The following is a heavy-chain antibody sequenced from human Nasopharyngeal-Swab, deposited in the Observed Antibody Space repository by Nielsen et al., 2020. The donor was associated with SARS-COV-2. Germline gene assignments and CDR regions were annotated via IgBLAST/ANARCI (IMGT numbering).Heavy chain of an antibody. Sequence: GESLKISCAASGFTFSSYWMHWVRQAPGEGLVWVSRINSDGSSTSYADSVKGRFTISRDNSKNTLYLQMNSLRAEDTAVYYCAKGAVAGVGGYYYYMDVWGKGTTVTVSS. V-gene: IGHV3-74*01. J-gene: IGHJ6*03. CDR3: AKGAVAGVGGYYYYMDV. CDR1: GFTFSSYW. CDR2: INSDGSST. D-gene: IGHD6-19*01.